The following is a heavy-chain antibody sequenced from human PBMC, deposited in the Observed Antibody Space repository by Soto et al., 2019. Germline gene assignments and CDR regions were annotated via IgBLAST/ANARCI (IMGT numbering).Heavy chain of an antibody. D-gene: IGHD3-3*01. CDR3: ERGYDVYAETRDI. V-gene: IGHV4-30-2*01. J-gene: IGHJ3*02. CDR2: IYHSGST. CDR1: GGGR. Sequence: GGGRRSRKPQTPGKGLEWSGYIYHSGSTYYNPSLKSRGTISVDRSKNQFSLKLSSVTAADTSVYYCERGYDVYAETRDICGQGT.